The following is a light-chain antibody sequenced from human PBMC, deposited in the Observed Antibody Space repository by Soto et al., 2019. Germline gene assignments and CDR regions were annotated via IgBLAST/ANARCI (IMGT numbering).Light chain of an antibody. Sequence: QSVLTQPPSASGTPGQRVTLSCSGSSSNIGSNTVNWYQQLPGTAPKLLIYSNSHRPSGVPDRFSGSKSGTSASLAISGLQSEDEADYYCAAWDDSLNVVFGGGTKLTVL. CDR3: AAWDDSLNVV. CDR2: SNS. J-gene: IGLJ2*01. CDR1: SSNIGSNT. V-gene: IGLV1-44*01.